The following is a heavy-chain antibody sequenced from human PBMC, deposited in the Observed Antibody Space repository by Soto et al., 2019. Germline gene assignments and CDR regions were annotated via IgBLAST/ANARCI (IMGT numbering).Heavy chain of an antibody. D-gene: IGHD1-26*01. V-gene: IGHV1-69*01. CDR1: GGTFSNYA. J-gene: IGHJ3*02. CDR2: AIPVYGST. CDR3: ARRGVANSRDAFDI. Sequence: QVQLLQSGAEVKKPGTSVKVSCEVSGGTFSNYAITWVRQAPGQGLEWLGGAIPVYGSTNYAQKFQGRGTITAGESATTTFMELSSLRSDDTAVYYCARRGVANSRDAFDIWGQGTLVTVS.